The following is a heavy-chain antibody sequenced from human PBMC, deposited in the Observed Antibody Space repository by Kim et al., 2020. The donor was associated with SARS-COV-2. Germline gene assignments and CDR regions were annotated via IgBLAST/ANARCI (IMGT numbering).Heavy chain of an antibody. V-gene: IGHV4-59*08. D-gene: IGHD3-10*01. CDR1: GGSISSYY. Sequence: SETLSLTCTVSGGSISSYYWSWIRQPPGKGLEWIGYIYYSGSTNYNPSLKSRVTISVDTSKNQFSLKLSSVTAADTAVYYCARHWFGELLPDYWGQGTLVTVSS. J-gene: IGHJ4*02. CDR3: ARHWFGELLPDY. CDR2: IYYSGST.